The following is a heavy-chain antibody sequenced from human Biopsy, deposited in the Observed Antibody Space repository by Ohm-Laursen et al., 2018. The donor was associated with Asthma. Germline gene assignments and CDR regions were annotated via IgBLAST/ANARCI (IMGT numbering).Heavy chain of an antibody. CDR3: ARDFGGWYYFDN. CDR1: GGSISGFY. J-gene: IGHJ4*02. V-gene: IGHV4-59*01. D-gene: IGHD3-3*01. CDR2: IYYTGTT. Sequence: SETLSLTCIVSGGSISGFYWSWIRQPPGKGLEWIGYIYYTGTTNYNPSLKRRVSISVDTSKNQYSLKLTSVTAADTAVYYCARDFGGWYYFDNWGQGSLVTVSS.